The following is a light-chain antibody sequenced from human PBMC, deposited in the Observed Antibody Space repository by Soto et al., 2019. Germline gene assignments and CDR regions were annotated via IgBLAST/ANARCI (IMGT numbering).Light chain of an antibody. Sequence: QSVLTQPASVSGSPGQSITISCIGTSSDIGDYDYVSWYQHLPGKAPKLLIFDVTHRPSGVSDRFSGSKSGNTASLTISGVRPEDEADYYCCSYTDIALDVVFGGGTKLTVL. V-gene: IGLV2-14*01. J-gene: IGLJ2*01. CDR2: DVT. CDR1: SSDIGDYDY. CDR3: CSYTDIALDVV.